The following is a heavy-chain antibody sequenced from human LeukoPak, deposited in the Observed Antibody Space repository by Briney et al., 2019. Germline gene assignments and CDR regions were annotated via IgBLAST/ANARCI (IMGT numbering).Heavy chain of an antibody. CDR1: GFTVNTNY. Sequence: SGGSLRLSCAASGFTVNTNYMSWVRQAPGNGLEWVSYISSSSSTIYYADSVKGRFTISRDNAKNSLYLQMNSLRDEDTAVYYCARDTRQQLYIDYWGQGTLVTVSS. J-gene: IGHJ4*02. V-gene: IGHV3-48*02. CDR3: ARDTRQQLYIDY. CDR2: ISSSSSTI. D-gene: IGHD6-13*01.